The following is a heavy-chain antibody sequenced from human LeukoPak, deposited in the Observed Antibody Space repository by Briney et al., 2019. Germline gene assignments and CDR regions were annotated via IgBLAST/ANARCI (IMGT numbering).Heavy chain of an antibody. D-gene: IGHD6-13*01. CDR1: GFTFSSYG. Sequence: GRSLRLSCAASGFTFSSYGMHWVRQAPGKGLEWVAVISYDGSNKYYADSVKGRFTISRDNSKNTLYLQMNSLRAEDTAVYYCAKDTFGSSSPYYYYYGMDVWGQGTTVTVSS. V-gene: IGHV3-30*18. J-gene: IGHJ6*02. CDR3: AKDTFGSSSPYYYYYGMDV. CDR2: ISYDGSNK.